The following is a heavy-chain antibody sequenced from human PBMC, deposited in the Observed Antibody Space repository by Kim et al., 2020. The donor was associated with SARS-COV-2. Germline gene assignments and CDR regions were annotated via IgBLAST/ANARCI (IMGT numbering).Heavy chain of an antibody. Sequence: GGSLRLSCAVSGFTLSSYSMHWVRQAPGKGLEWVAVMSYDGGKKDYAESVKGRFTISRDSSKSTLYLQMNNLRPEDTAVYYCARDQQVRGVIILYYYGMDVWGQGTTVTVS. CDR3: ARDQQVRGVIILYYYGMDV. CDR2: MSYDGGKK. J-gene: IGHJ6*02. D-gene: IGHD3-10*01. CDR1: GFTLSSYS. V-gene: IGHV3-30-3*01.